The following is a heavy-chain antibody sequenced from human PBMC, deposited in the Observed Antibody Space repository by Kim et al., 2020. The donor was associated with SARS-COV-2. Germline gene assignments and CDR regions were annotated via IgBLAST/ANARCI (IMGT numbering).Heavy chain of an antibody. V-gene: IGHV7-4-1*02. CDR3: GTSQDYRDYGVVGH. Sequence: ASVKVSCKTSGYTFTSYGMNWVRQAPGQGLEWMGWINTKTGNPMYAQGFTGRFVFSLDTSVNTAFLEISTLKGEDTAVYYCGTSQDYRDYGVVGHWGQGT. CDR1: GYTFTSYG. D-gene: IGHD4-17*01. J-gene: IGHJ1*01. CDR2: INTKTGNP.